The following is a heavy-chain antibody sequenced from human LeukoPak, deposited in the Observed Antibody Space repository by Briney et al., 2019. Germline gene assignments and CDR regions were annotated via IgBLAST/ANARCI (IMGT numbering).Heavy chain of an antibody. CDR1: GGSISSSSYY. CDR3: ARGGGGYYMDV. D-gene: IGHD3-16*01. Sequence: PSETLSLTCTVSGGSISSSSYYWGWIRQPPGKGLEWIGEINHSGSTNYNPSLKSRVTISVDTSKNQFSLKLSSVTAADTAVYYCARGGGGYYMDVWGKGTTVTISS. CDR2: INHSGST. J-gene: IGHJ6*03. V-gene: IGHV4-39*07.